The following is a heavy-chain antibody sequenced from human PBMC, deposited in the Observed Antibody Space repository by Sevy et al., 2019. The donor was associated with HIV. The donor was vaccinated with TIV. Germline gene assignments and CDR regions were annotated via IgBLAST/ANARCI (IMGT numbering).Heavy chain of an antibody. D-gene: IGHD6-13*01. Sequence: GGSLRLSCAASGFTFSNYGMHWVRQVPGKGLEWVTFIRYDGSDKYYAASVKGRFTISRVDSKNTLYLQMDSLRPEDTAIYYCAKDLAGPGRRYFDYWGQGTLVTVSS. V-gene: IGHV3-30*02. CDR2: IRYDGSDK. J-gene: IGHJ4*02. CDR1: GFTFSNYG. CDR3: AKDLAGPGRRYFDY.